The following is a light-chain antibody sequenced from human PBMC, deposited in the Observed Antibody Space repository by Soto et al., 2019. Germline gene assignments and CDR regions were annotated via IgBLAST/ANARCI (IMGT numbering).Light chain of an antibody. CDR2: EVS. CDR1: SSDVGGYNY. Sequence: QSALTQPASVSGSPGQSITISCTGTSSDVGGYNYVSWYQQHPGKAPKLMIYEVSNRPSGVSNRFSGSKSGNTASLTISGLQAEDEADYYYSSYSNSIPHSVFGTGTKLTVL. J-gene: IGLJ1*01. CDR3: SSYSNSIPHSV. V-gene: IGLV2-14*01.